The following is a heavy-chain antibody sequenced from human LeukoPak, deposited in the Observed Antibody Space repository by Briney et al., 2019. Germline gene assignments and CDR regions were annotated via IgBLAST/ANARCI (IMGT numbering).Heavy chain of an antibody. CDR3: ARDSGIAAAGTRPFDY. Sequence: SVRGRFTISRDNSKNTLYLQMNSLRAEDTAVYYCARDSGIAAAGTRPFDYWGQGTLVTVSS. V-gene: IGHV3-30*07. J-gene: IGHJ4*02. D-gene: IGHD6-13*01.